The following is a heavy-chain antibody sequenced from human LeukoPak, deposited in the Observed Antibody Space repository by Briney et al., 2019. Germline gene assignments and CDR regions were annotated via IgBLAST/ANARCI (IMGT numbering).Heavy chain of an antibody. Sequence: RGSPRLSCAASGLTFSSYAMSWVPQAPRKGLEWVSAISGSGGSTYYADSVKGRFTISRDNSKNPLYLQMNSLRAEDTAVYYCAKASYGGNSARNYWGQGTLVTVSS. CDR2: ISGSGGST. J-gene: IGHJ4*02. V-gene: IGHV3-23*01. CDR1: GLTFSSYA. D-gene: IGHD4-23*01. CDR3: AKASYGGNSARNY.